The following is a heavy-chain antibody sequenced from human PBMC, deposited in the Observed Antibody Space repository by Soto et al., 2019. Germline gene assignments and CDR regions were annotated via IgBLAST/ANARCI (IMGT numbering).Heavy chain of an antibody. J-gene: IGHJ3*01. Sequence: GGSLRLSCAASGFTFSSYAMHWVRQAPGKGLEWVAVISYDGSNKYYADSVKGRFTISRDNSKNTLYLQMNSLRAEDTAVYYCVRGDYHDVSGPFSDAFDVWGQGTMVTVSS. CDR2: ISYDGSNK. V-gene: IGHV3-30-3*01. CDR1: GFTFSSYA. CDR3: VRGDYHDVSGPFSDAFDV. D-gene: IGHD3-22*01.